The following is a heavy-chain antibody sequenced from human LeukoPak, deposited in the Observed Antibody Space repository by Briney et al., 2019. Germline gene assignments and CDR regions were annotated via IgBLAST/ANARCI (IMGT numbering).Heavy chain of an antibody. D-gene: IGHD6-13*01. J-gene: IGHJ5*02. CDR3: ATSHSSSWYFRFGWFDP. Sequence: GASVKVSCKASGYTLTELSMHWVRQAPGKGLEWMGGFDPEDGETIYAQKFQGRVTMTEDTSTDTAYMELSSLRSEDTAVYYCATSHSSSWYFRFGWFDPWGQGTLVTVSS. V-gene: IGHV1-24*01. CDR1: GYTLTELS. CDR2: FDPEDGET.